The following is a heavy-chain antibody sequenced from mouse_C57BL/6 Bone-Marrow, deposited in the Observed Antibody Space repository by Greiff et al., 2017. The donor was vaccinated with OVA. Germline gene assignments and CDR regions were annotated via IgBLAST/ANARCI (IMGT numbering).Heavy chain of an antibody. CDR1: GYTFTDYY. J-gene: IGHJ2*01. V-gene: IGHV1-19*01. D-gene: IGHD2-4*01. CDR3: ARQGTYYDYDGDFDY. CDR2: INPYNGGT. Sequence: VQLQQSGPVLVKPGASVKMSCKASGYTFTDYYMNWVKQSHGKSLEWIGVINPYNGGTSYNQKFKGKATLTVDKSSSTAYMELNSLTSEDSAVYSCARQGTYYDYDGDFDYWGQGTTLTVSS.